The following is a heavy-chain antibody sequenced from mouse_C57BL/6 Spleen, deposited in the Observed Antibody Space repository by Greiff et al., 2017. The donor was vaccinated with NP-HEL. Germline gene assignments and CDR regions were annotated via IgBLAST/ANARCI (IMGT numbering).Heavy chain of an antibody. CDR2: IHPNSGST. V-gene: IGHV1-64*01. J-gene: IGHJ1*03. D-gene: IGHD1-1*01. CDR1: GYTFTSYW. CDR3: ARVRGGSSPFDV. Sequence: QVQLQQPGAELVKPGASVKLSCKASGYTFTSYWMHWVKQRPGQGLEWIGMIHPNSGSTNYNEKFKSKATLTVDKSSSTAYMQLSSLTSEDSAVYYCARVRGGSSPFDVWGTGTTVTVSS.